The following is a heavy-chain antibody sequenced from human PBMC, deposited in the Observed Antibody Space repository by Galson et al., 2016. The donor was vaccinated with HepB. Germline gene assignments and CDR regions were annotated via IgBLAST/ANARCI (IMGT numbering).Heavy chain of an antibody. D-gene: IGHD3-16*01. Sequence: SLRLSCAASGFTVSSTYMTWVRQAPGKGLEWVSVIYSGGSPYYTDPVKGRFTLSRDNSKNTMYLQMNSLKDEDTAVYYCTKDWASRGQGTLVTVSS. V-gene: IGHV3-53*01. CDR2: IYSGGSP. CDR1: GFTVSSTY. CDR3: TKDWAS. J-gene: IGHJ4*02.